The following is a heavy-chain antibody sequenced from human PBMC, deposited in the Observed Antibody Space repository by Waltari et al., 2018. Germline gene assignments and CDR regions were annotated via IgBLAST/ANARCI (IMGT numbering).Heavy chain of an antibody. D-gene: IGHD3-3*01. CDR2: IDSSGSKK. CDR3: AASVVGVGGTRYFEK. V-gene: IGHV3-7*03. Sequence: EVQLVESGGGLDQPGGSLRLPCVASGFTFRRYWMNWGRQAPGKGLEWVANIDSSGSKKYHVPSVDGRFIISRDNAKNSVFLEMDSLRVEDTAVYYCAASVVGVGGTRYFEKWGLGMQVTVSS. CDR1: GFTFRRYW. J-gene: IGHJ4*02.